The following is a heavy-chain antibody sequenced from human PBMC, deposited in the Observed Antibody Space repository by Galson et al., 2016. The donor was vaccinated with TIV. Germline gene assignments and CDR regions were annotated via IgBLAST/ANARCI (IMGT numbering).Heavy chain of an antibody. V-gene: IGHV3-23*01. CDR1: GFTFSAYA. J-gene: IGHJ4*02. CDR3: ARGAAWDTSMGWLGFWFDF. CDR2: VSGSGYST. D-gene: IGHD5-18*01. Sequence: SLRLSCAASGFTFSAYAMTWVRQAPGKGLEWVSVVSGSGYSTYYADSVKGRFTISRDSSRNTVYLQMNSLRAEDTAVYYCARGAAWDTSMGWLGFWFDFWGQGTLVTVSS.